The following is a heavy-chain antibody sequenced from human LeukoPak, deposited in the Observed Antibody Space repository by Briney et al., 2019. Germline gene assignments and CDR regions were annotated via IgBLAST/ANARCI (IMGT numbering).Heavy chain of an antibody. V-gene: IGHV1-69*05. D-gene: IGHD4-23*01. CDR3: ARETVTVVTPGAFDI. Sequence: ASVKVSCKASGGTFSSYAISWVRQAPGQGLEWMGGIIPIFGTANYAQKFQGRVTITTDESTSTAYMELSSLRSEDTAVYYCARETVTVVTPGAFDIWGQGTMVTVSS. CDR2: IIPIFGTA. J-gene: IGHJ3*02. CDR1: GGTFSSYA.